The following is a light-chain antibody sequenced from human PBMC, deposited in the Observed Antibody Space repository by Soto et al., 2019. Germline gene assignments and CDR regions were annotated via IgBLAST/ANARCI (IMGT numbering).Light chain of an antibody. J-gene: IGKJ1*01. Sequence: EIVLTQSPATLSLFPGERATLSSRASESVSYYLAWYQQKTGQAHTLLIYDTSNRATGVPARFSGSGSGTDFTLTIRSLDPEDGAIDYCQHRLRWPRTFGHGTKVEIK. V-gene: IGKV3-11*01. CDR1: ESVSYY. CDR3: QHRLRWPRT. CDR2: DTS.